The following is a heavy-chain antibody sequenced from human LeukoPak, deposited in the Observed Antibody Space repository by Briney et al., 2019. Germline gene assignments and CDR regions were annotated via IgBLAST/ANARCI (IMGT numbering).Heavy chain of an antibody. J-gene: IGHJ4*02. CDR2: IYYSGST. CDR3: ARRHKAFDY. V-gene: IGHV4-59*08. CDR1: GGSISSYY. Sequence: SETLSLTCTVSGGSISSYYWSWIRQPPGKGLEWIGYIYYSGSTNYNPSLKSRVTISVDTSKNQFSLKLSSVTAADTAVYYCARRHKAFDYWGQGTLVTVSS.